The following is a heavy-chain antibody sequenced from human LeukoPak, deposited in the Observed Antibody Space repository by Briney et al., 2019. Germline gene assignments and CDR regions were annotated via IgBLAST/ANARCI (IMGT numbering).Heavy chain of an antibody. CDR2: IYYSGST. CDR1: GGSISSSSYY. J-gene: IGHJ5*02. V-gene: IGHV4-39*01. CDR3: ARHATYYYGPGWFDP. Sequence: PSETLSLTCTVSGGSISSSSYYWGWIRQPPGKGLEWIGSIYYSGSTYYNPSLKSRVTISVDTSKNQFSLKLSSVTAADTAVYYCARHATYYYGPGWFDPWGQGTLVTVSS. D-gene: IGHD3-10*01.